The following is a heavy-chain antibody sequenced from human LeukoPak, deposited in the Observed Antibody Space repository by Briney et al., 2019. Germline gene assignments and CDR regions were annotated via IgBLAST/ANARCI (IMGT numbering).Heavy chain of an antibody. CDR2: INPISDNT. CDR3: ARVLIRGHYYYYMDV. V-gene: IGHV1-8*01. Sequence: ASVKVSCKASGYTFTSYDINWVRQAPGQGLEWMGWINPISDNTAYAQKFRGRVTMTRDMSTSTVYMELSSLRSEDTAVYYCARVLIRGHYYYYMDVWGKGTTVTVSS. J-gene: IGHJ6*03. CDR1: GYTFTSYD. D-gene: IGHD3-3*02.